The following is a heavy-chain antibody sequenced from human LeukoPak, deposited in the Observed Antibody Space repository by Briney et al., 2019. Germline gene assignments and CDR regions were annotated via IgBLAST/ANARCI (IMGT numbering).Heavy chain of an antibody. V-gene: IGHV1-2*02. CDR1: GYTFTGYY. CDR2: INPNGGGT. CDR3: ARLPGYYDSSGYLR. D-gene: IGHD3-22*01. Sequence: ASVKVSCKASGYTFTGYYMHWVRQAPGQGLEWMGWINPNGGGTNYAQKFQGRVTMTRDTSISTAYMELSRLRSDDTAVYYCARLPGYYDSSGYLRWGQGTLVTVSS. J-gene: IGHJ4*02.